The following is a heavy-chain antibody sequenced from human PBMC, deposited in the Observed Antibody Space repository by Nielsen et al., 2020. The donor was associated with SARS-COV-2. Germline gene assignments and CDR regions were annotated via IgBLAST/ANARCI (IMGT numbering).Heavy chain of an antibody. CDR2: ISATSGTI. V-gene: IGHV3-23*01. CDR3: AKEDSGWGRGGVDY. D-gene: IGHD6-19*01. Sequence: GESLKISCVASGPTFSSHAMTWVRQAPGKGLEWVSLISATSGTIYYGDSVKGRFTISRDNAKNSLYLQMNSLRAEDTALYYCAKEDSGWGRGGVDYWGQGTLVTVSS. CDR1: GPTFSSHA. J-gene: IGHJ4*02.